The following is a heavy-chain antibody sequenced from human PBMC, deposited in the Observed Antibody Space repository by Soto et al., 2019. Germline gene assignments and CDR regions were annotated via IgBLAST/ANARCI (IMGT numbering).Heavy chain of an antibody. J-gene: IGHJ3*01. Sequence: QLQLQESGSGLVKPSQTLSLTCTVSGGSISSDCYSWSWIRQPPGKGLEWIGYIYDSGNTYYNPSLKSRVTMSVDRSNNQLSLTLASVTAADTAVYYCARGGIRLSPQDGAFDVWGQGTMVTVSS. CDR3: ARGGIRLSPQDGAFDV. CDR1: GGSISSDCYS. CDR2: IYDSGNT. V-gene: IGHV4-30-2*01. D-gene: IGHD3-10*01.